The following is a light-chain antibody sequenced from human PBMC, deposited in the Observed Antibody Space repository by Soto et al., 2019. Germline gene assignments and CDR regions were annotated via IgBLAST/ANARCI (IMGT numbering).Light chain of an antibody. CDR3: QTRGTGIHYV. CDR2: LNSDGSH. J-gene: IGLJ1*01. V-gene: IGLV4-69*01. Sequence: QSVLTQSPSASASLGASVKHTCTLSSGHSSYAIAWHQQQPEKGPRYLMKLNSDGSHSKGDGIPDRFSGSSSGAERYLTISSLQSEDEADYYCQTRGTGIHYVFGTGTKVTVL. CDR1: SGHSSYA.